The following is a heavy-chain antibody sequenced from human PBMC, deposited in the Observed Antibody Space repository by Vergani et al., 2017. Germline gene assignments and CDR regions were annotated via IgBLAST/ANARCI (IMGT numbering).Heavy chain of an antibody. Sequence: VQLVESGGGLVKPGGSLRLSCAASGFTFSDFSMSWVRQAPGKGLEWVASIRSDESRRYYGDSMEGPFTISRDNSKNTLYLQMKSLRPEDTAVYYCAKEGGGYCSGGTCYPEYWGQGTRVTVSS. CDR2: IRSDESRR. CDR3: AKEGGGYCSGGTCYPEY. V-gene: IGHV3-30*02. J-gene: IGHJ4*02. D-gene: IGHD2-15*01. CDR1: GFTFSDFS.